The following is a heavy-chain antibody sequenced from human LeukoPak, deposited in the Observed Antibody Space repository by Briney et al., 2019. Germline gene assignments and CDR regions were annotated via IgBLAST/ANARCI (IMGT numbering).Heavy chain of an antibody. D-gene: IGHD2-15*01. J-gene: IGHJ6*03. CDR3: TTLRYCSGGSCYYMDV. CDR2: ISGSGGST. V-gene: IGHV3-23*01. Sequence: GGSLRLSCAASGFTFSSYAMSWVRQAPGKGLEWVSAISGSGGSTYYADSVKGRFTISRDNSKNTLYLQMNSLRAEDTAVYYCTTLRYCSGGSCYYMDVWGKGTTVTASS. CDR1: GFTFSSYA.